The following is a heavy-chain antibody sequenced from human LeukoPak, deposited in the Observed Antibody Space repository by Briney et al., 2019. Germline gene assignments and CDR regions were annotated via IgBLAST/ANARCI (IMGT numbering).Heavy chain of an antibody. D-gene: IGHD5-12*01. V-gene: IGHV3-21*01. J-gene: IGHJ3*02. Sequence: GGSLRLSCAASGFTFSSYSMNWVRQAPGKGLEWVPSISSSSSYIYYADSVKGRFTISRDNAKNSLYLQMNSLRAEDTAVYYCARDGIMATIRSAFDIWGQGTMVTVSS. CDR3: ARDGIMATIRSAFDI. CDR1: GFTFSSYS. CDR2: ISSSSSYI.